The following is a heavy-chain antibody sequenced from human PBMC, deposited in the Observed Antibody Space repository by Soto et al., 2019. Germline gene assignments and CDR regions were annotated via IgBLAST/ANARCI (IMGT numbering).Heavy chain of an antibody. D-gene: IGHD2-21*02. Sequence: QMQLQESGPGLVKPSQTLSLTCNVSGGSISSGTSYWTWIRQHPGEGLEWIGHIYFTGVTYSNPSLRSRLTMSVDTSKNQFSLKLTSVTAADTATYYCASIPRRGYSYGIDYWGQGTLVTVSS. J-gene: IGHJ4*02. CDR2: IYFTGVT. CDR1: GGSISSGTSY. V-gene: IGHV4-31*03. CDR3: ASIPRRGYSYGIDY.